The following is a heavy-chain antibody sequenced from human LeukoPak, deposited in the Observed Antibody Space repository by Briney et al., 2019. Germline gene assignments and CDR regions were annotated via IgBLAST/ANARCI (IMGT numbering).Heavy chain of an antibody. CDR1: GGTFSSYA. CDR3: ARGKTYYYDSSGYYPETGFDY. CDR2: IIPILGIA. D-gene: IGHD3-22*01. J-gene: IGHJ4*02. V-gene: IGHV1-69*04. Sequence: RASVKVSCKASGGTFSSYAISWVRQAPGQGLEWMGRIIPILGIANYAQKFQGRVTITADKSTSTAYMELSSLRSEDTAVYYCARGKTYYYDSSGYYPETGFDYWGQGTLVTVSS.